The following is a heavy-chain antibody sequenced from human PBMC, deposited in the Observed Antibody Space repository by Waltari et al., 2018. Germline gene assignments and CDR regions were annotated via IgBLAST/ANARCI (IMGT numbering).Heavy chain of an antibody. D-gene: IGHD6-25*01. CDR3: AGGLDTFDI. CDR1: SAPLNTYY. CDR2: ISHSGST. V-gene: IGHV4-34*01. Sequence: QVQLQQWGAGVLKPSETLSLTCAFSSAPLNTYYWNWIRQPPGKGLEWIGEISHSGSTKYNLSLKSRVSISIDTSKNQFSLKLTSVTAADSALYYCAGGLDTFDIWGQGTMVTVSS. J-gene: IGHJ3*02.